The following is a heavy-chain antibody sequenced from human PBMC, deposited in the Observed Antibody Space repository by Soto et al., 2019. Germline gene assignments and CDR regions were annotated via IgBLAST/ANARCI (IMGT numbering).Heavy chain of an antibody. D-gene: IGHD2-21*02. Sequence: QITLKESGPTLVKPTQTLTLTCTFSGFSLSTSGVGVGWIRQPPGKALEWLALIYWDDDKRYSPSLKSRLTITKDTSKNLVVLTMTNMDPVDPATYYCAHICGGDCPVDYWGQGTLVTVSS. CDR2: IYWDDDK. J-gene: IGHJ4*02. CDR1: GFSLSTSGVG. V-gene: IGHV2-5*02. CDR3: AHICGGDCPVDY.